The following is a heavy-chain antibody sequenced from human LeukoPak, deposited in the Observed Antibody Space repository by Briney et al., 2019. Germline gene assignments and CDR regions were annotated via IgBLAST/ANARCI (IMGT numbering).Heavy chain of an antibody. J-gene: IGHJ4*02. CDR2: IYSGGST. CDR3: AREGSGGSCYS. V-gene: IGHV3-53*01. CDR1: GFTVSSNY. Sequence: GGSLRLSCAASGFTVSSNYMSWVRQAPGKGLEWVSVIYSGGSTYSADSVKGRFTISRDNSKNTLYLQMNSLRAEDTAVYHCAREGSGGSCYSWGQGTLVTVSS. D-gene: IGHD2-15*01.